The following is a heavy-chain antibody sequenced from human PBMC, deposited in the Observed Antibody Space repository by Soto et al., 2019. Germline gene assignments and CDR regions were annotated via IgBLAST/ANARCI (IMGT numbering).Heavy chain of an antibody. J-gene: IGHJ6*02. CDR1: GFTFSSYA. CDR3: AKGLSIAKLRLPYMDV. Sequence: PGGSLRLSCAASGFTFSSYAMSWVRQAPGKGLEWVSAISGSGGSTYYADSVKGRFTICRDNSKNTLYLQMNSLRAEDTVVYYCAKGLSIAKLRLPYMDVCGRGHRVTAAS. V-gene: IGHV3-23*01. CDR2: ISGSGGST. D-gene: IGHD2-21*01.